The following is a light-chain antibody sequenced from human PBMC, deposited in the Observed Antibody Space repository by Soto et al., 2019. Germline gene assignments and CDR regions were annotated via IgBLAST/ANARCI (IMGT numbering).Light chain of an antibody. CDR3: QHYNSFSLT. J-gene: IGKJ1*01. CDR1: QSISNW. CDR2: DAS. V-gene: IGKV1-5*01. Sequence: DIQMTQSPSTLSASVGDRVTITCRASQSISNWLAWYQQKPGKAPKLLIYDASTLEGGVPSRFRGSGSGTEFTLTISNLQTDDFATYYCQHYNSFSLTFGPGTKVDIK.